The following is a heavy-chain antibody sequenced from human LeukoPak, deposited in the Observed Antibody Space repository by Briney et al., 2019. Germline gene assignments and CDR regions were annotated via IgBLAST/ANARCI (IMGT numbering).Heavy chain of an antibody. CDR3: ARRRLTLSGARFDP. D-gene: IGHD1-1*01. V-gene: IGHV4-34*01. CDR2: INHSGST. CDR1: GFTFSSYS. J-gene: IGHJ5*02. Sequence: GSLRLSCAASGFTFSSYSMNWIRQPPGKGLEWIGEINHSGSTNYNPSLKSRVTISVDTSKNQYFLSLTSVSAADTAEYFCARRRLTLSGARFDPWGQGILVIVSS.